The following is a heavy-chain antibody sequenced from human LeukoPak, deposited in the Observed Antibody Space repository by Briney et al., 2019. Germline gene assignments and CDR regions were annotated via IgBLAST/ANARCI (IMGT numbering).Heavy chain of an antibody. V-gene: IGHV3-7*01. CDR2: IKQDGSEK. CDR1: GFTFSSYW. D-gene: IGHD5-18*01. CDR3: ARDGLMRRGYSYSDY. J-gene: IGHJ4*02. Sequence: GRSLRLSCAASGFTFSSYWMSWVRQAPGKGLEWVANIKQDGSEKYYVDSVKGRFTISRDNAKNSLYLQMNSLRAEDTAVYYCARDGLMRRGYSYSDYWGQGTLVTVSS.